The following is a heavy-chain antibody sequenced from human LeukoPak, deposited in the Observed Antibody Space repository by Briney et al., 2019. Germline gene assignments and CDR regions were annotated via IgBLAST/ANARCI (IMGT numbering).Heavy chain of an antibody. V-gene: IGHV3-66*02. CDR3: ARDRGFSSSWRLFVY. J-gene: IGHJ4*02. D-gene: IGHD6-13*01. CDR1: GFTVGSHY. CDR2: IYSGAGT. Sequence: VGSLRLSCAASGFTVGSHYMSWVRQAPGKGLEWVSVIYSGAGTSYADSVQGRFTISRDNSKNTLYLQMNSLRVEDTAVYYCARDRGFSSSWRLFVYWGQGTLVTVSS.